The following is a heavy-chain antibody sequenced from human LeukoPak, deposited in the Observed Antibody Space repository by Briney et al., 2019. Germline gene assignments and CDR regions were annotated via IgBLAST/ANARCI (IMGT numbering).Heavy chain of an antibody. J-gene: IGHJ5*02. V-gene: IGHV4-39*01. CDR2: IYYSGST. CDR3: ARQPVGTAMGGWFDP. D-gene: IGHD5-18*01. CDR1: GGSISSSSYY. Sequence: SETLSLTCTVSGGSISSSSYYWGWIRQPPGKGLEWIGSIYYSGSTYYNPSLKSRVTISVDTSKNQFSLKLSSVTAADTAVYYCARQPVGTAMGGWFDPWGQGTLVTVSS.